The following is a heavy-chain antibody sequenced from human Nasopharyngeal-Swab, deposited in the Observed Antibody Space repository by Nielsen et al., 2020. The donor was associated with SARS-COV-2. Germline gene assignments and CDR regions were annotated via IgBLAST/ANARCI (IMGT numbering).Heavy chain of an antibody. D-gene: IGHD3-3*01. Sequence: SLKISCVASRFTFDDYAMHWVRQDPGKGLEWVSGISWNSGRIGYADSVKGRFTISRDNAKNSLYLQMNSLRAEDTALYHCAKMATSSGYSSDDAFDIWGQGTMVIVSS. CDR2: ISWNSGRI. V-gene: IGHV3-9*01. CDR1: RFTFDDYA. J-gene: IGHJ3*02. CDR3: AKMATSSGYSSDDAFDI.